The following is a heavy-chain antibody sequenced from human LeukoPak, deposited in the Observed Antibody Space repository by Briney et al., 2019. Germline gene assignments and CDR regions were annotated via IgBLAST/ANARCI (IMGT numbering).Heavy chain of an antibody. J-gene: IGHJ4*02. D-gene: IGHD3-3*01. V-gene: IGHV3-48*01. Sequence: GGSLRLSCAASGFTFSSYSMNWARQAPGKGLEWVSYISYSSSTIYYADSVKGRFTISRDNGKNSLYLQMNSLRAEDTAIYYCARDERLLSFLKWGQGTLVTVSS. CDR2: ISYSSSTI. CDR3: ARDERLLSFLK. CDR1: GFTFSSYS.